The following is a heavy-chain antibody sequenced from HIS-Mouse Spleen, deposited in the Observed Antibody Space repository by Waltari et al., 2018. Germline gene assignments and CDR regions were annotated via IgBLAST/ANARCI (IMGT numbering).Heavy chain of an antibody. Sequence: QVQLQESGPGLVKPSATLSLTCPVSGGPISSYYWSWIRQPPGKGLEWIGYIYYSGSTNYNPSLKSRVTISVDTSKNQFSLKLSSVTAADTAVYYCARSSSHGAGYFDYWGQGTLVTVSS. D-gene: IGHD6-13*01. J-gene: IGHJ4*02. CDR1: GGPISSYY. CDR2: IYYSGST. CDR3: ARSSSHGAGYFDY. V-gene: IGHV4-59*01.